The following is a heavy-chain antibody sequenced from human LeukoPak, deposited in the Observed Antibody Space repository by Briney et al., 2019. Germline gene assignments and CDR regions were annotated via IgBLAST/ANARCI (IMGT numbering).Heavy chain of an antibody. V-gene: IGHV3-21*01. Sequence: GGSLRLSCAASGFGFSSYEMNWVRQAPGKGLEWVSSISSTSSHIYYGDSVKGRFTISRDNSKNTLYVQMNSLRVEDTAVYYCAGPSSSGVGYWGQGTLVTVSS. D-gene: IGHD3-10*01. J-gene: IGHJ4*02. CDR3: AGPSSSGVGY. CDR2: ISSTSSHI. CDR1: GFGFSSYE.